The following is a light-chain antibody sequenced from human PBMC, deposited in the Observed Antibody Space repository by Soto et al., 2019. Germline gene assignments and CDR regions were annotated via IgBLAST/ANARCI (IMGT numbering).Light chain of an antibody. CDR3: QHYNSYSEA. CDR2: GAS. J-gene: IGKJ1*01. V-gene: IGKV3-15*01. Sequence: EIVMTQSPATLSVSPGERATLCCRASQSFRSNLAWYQQKPGQAPRLLIYGASTRATGIPARFSGSGSGTEFTLTISSLQPDDFATYYCQHYNSYSEAFGQGTKVDIK. CDR1: QSFRSN.